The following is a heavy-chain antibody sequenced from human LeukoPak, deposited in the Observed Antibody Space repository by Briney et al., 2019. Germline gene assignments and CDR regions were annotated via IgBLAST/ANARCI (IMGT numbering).Heavy chain of an antibody. CDR2: IKSKTDGGTT. J-gene: IGHJ4*02. V-gene: IGHV3-15*01. Sequence: GGSLRLSCAASGFTFSNAWMSWVRQAPVKGLEWVGRIKSKTDGGTTDYAAPVKGRFTISRDDSKNTLYLQMNSLRAEDTAVYYCARTQWLLMTFDYWGQGTLVTVSS. D-gene: IGHD3-22*01. CDR3: ARTQWLLMTFDY. CDR1: GFTFSNAW.